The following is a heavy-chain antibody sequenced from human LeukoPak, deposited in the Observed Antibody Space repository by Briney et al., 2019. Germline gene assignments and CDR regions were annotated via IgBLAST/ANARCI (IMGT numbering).Heavy chain of an antibody. CDR3: ARDPLTLYNYYMDV. CDR1: GFTFSSYS. Sequence: GGSLSLSCAASGFTFSSYSMNWVRQAPRKGLEWVSCISSSSSTIYYADSVKGRFTISRDNAKNSLYLQMSSLRAEDTAVYYCARDPLTLYNYYMDVWGKGTTVTVSS. V-gene: IGHV3-48*01. D-gene: IGHD3-9*01. J-gene: IGHJ6*03. CDR2: ISSSSSTI.